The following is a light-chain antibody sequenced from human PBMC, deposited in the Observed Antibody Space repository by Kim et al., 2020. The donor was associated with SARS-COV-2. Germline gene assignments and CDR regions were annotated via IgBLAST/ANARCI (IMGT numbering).Light chain of an antibody. CDR2: GAS. CDR3: QQYNNWPWYT. V-gene: IGKV3-15*01. Sequence: VSPGERATRSCRASQIVSSNLAWYQQKPGQAPRLLIYGASTRATGIPARFSGSGSGTEFTLTISSLQSEDFAVYYCQQYNNWPWYTFGQGTKLEI. J-gene: IGKJ2*01. CDR1: QIVSSN.